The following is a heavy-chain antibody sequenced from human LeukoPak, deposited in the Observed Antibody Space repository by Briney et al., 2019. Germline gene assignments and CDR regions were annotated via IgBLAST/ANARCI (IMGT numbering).Heavy chain of an antibody. Sequence: SETLSLTCAVSGAYISSTNWWNWVRQTPEKGLEWVGEIDHKWGTNYNPSPLRRLTISLDRSKNRVSLRLTSVAAADTALYYCARVQEGCSRASCYLEPWGQGTLVTVSS. CDR1: GAYISSTNW. J-gene: IGHJ5*02. D-gene: IGHD2-2*01. CDR2: IDHKWGT. CDR3: ARVQEGCSRASCYLEP. V-gene: IGHV4-4*02.